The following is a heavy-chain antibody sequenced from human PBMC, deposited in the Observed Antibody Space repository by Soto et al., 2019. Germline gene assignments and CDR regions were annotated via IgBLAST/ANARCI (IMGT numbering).Heavy chain of an antibody. J-gene: IGHJ5*02. CDR2: IYHSGST. V-gene: IGHV4-38-2*02. D-gene: IGHD2-2*01. Sequence: XGTLSLTCAVSCYSISSGYYWGWVRQPPGKGLEWIGSIYHSGSTYYNPSLKSRVTISVDTSKNQFSLKLSSVTAADTAVYYCAREVAVVPYNWFDPWGQGTLVTVSS. CDR3: AREVAVVPYNWFDP. CDR1: CYSISSGYY.